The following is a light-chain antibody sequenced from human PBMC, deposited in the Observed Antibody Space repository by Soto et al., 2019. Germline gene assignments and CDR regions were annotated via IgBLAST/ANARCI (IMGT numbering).Light chain of an antibody. V-gene: IGKV3-20*01. J-gene: IGKJ4*01. CDR2: GAS. CDR1: QPVTTTY. Sequence: IALTQSPATLSLSPRERATLSCTASQPVTTTYIAWYQQKFGQAPRLLIYGASTRATGTPDRFTGGGFGTDFTLTISRVEPEDFAVYYCQQYDISFTFGGGTKVEMK. CDR3: QQYDISFT.